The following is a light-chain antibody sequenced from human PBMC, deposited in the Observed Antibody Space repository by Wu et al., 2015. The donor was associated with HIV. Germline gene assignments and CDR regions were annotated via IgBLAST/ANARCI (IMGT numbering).Light chain of an antibody. V-gene: IGKV1-39*01. CDR2: AAS. CDR1: QSITNY. Sequence: DIQMTQSPSSLSASVGDRVTISCRASQSITNYLNWYQHKPGRAPKLLIYAASTLHGGVPSGFSGSGSGTHFTLTITSLQPEDFATYYCQQSDSAPXTFGGGTKVEIK. CDR3: QQSDSAPXT. J-gene: IGKJ4*01.